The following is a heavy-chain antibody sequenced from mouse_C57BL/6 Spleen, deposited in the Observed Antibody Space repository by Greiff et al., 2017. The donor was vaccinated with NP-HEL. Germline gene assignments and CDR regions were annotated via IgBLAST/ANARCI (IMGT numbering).Heavy chain of an antibody. D-gene: IGHD2-4*01. V-gene: IGHV1-66*01. CDR3: ARAEVYYDYGGYFDV. J-gene: IGHJ1*03. Sequence: QVQLKESGPELVKPGASVKISCKASGYSFTSYYIHWVKQRPGQGLEWIGWIYPGSGNTKYNEKFKGKATLTADTSSSTAYMQLSSLTSEDSAVYYCARAEVYYDYGGYFDVWGTGTTVTVSS. CDR1: GYSFTSYY. CDR2: IYPGSGNT.